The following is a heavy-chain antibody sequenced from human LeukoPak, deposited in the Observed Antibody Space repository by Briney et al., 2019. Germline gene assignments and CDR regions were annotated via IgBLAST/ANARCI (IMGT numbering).Heavy chain of an antibody. Sequence: GGSLRLSCAASGFTVSNNYMSWVRQAPGKGLEWVSYISSSSISIYYADSVKGRFTISRDNAKNSLYLQMNSLRAEDTAVYYCAREFPKDYYGSGGDYWGQGTLVTVSS. D-gene: IGHD3-10*01. CDR2: ISSSSISI. J-gene: IGHJ4*02. V-gene: IGHV3-11*04. CDR1: GFTVSNNY. CDR3: AREFPKDYYGSGGDY.